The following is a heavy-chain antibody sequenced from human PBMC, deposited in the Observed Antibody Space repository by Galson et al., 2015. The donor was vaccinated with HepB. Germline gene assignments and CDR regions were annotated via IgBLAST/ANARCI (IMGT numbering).Heavy chain of an antibody. Sequence: GSISGDGYSWTWIRQPPWKGLEWIGYIYHSGRTYYNPPLQSRVTLSVDRSKNQFSLRLSSVTAADTAVYYCARGARRCSRTSCNSVYYFDYWGQGTLVTVSS. CDR1: GSISGDGYS. D-gene: IGHD2-2*01. V-gene: IGHV4-30-2*01. CDR3: ARGARRCSRTSCNSVYYFDY. CDR2: IYHSGRT. J-gene: IGHJ4*02.